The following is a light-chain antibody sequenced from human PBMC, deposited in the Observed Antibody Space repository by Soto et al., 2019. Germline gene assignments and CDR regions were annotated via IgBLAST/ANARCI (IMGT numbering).Light chain of an antibody. V-gene: IGKV3-15*01. J-gene: IGKJ1*01. CDR2: GAS. Sequence: EIVMTQSPATLPVSPGERATLSGRASQRVSSNLAWYQQKPGQAPRLLIYGASTRATGIPARFSGGGSGTEFTLTISSLQPEDFATYYCQQSYSTLWTFGQGTKVDIK. CDR1: QRVSSN. CDR3: QQSYSTLWT.